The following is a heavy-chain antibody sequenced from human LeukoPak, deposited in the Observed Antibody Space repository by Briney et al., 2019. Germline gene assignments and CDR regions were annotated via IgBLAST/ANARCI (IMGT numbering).Heavy chain of an antibody. D-gene: IGHD4-17*01. V-gene: IGHV3-74*01. CDR2: INEDGSST. J-gene: IGHJ4*02. Sequence: GGSLRLSCAAAGYTLSRYWMHWVRQGAGKGLVWVSRINEDGSSTRYAESVRGRFTISRANAKNTLYLQMNSLRAERAAVYYCTTDTCGARDSCGQGTLITVSS. CDR1: GYTLSRYW. CDR3: TTDTCGARDS.